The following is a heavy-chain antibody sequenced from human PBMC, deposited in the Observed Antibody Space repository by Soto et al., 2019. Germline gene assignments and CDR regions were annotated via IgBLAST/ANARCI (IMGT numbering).Heavy chain of an antibody. CDR2: INPDSGDT. CDR1: GYTFTAYY. V-gene: IGHV1-2*02. Sequence: ASVKVSCKASGYTFTAYYIHWVRQAPGQGLEWMGWINPDSGDTSYAQKFQGRVTLTRDTSFGPAYMELSSLRSDDTATYYCARDPGDRTFENWGQGTLVTVSS. J-gene: IGHJ4*02. D-gene: IGHD2-21*02. CDR3: ARDPGDRTFEN.